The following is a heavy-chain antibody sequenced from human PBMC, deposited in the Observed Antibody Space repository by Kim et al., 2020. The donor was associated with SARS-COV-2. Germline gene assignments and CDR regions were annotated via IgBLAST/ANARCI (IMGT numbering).Heavy chain of an antibody. D-gene: IGHD6-13*01. V-gene: IGHV3-23*01. CDR2: ISGSGSGGST. CDR3: TNQYSNNWYVGDC. Sequence: GGSLRLSCAASGLTISSYAMSWVRQAPGKGLEWVSAISGSGSGGSTYYADSVKGRFTISRDDSKNTLYLQMNSLRAEDTAVYYCTNQYSNNWYVGDCGGQGTLVTLSS. CDR1: GLTISSYA. J-gene: IGHJ4*02.